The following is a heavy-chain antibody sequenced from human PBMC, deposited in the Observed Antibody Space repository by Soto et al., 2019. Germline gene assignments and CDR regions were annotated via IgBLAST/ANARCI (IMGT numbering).Heavy chain of an antibody. Sequence: SETLSLTCTVSGGSISSYYWSWIRQPPGKGLEWIGYIYYSGSTNYNPSLKSRVTISVDTSKNQFSLKLSSVTAADTAVYYCARMPLLYNWNDGPDYCGQGTLVTVSS. CDR2: IYYSGST. CDR3: ARMPLLYNWNDGPDY. CDR1: GGSISSYY. V-gene: IGHV4-59*01. J-gene: IGHJ4*02. D-gene: IGHD1-1*01.